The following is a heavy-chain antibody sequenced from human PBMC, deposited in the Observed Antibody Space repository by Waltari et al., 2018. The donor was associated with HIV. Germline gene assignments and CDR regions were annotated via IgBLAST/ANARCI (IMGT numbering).Heavy chain of an antibody. D-gene: IGHD6-19*01. CDR3: ARGASGWSPGY. CDR1: GFTFSSSG. CDR2: ISYYGDNK. Sequence: QVQLVESGGGVVQPGGSLRLSCAASGFTFSSSGMHWVRQAPGKGLEWVTVISYYGDNKYYADSVKGRFTISRDNSKNTLYLQMNSLRPEDTAVYYCARGASGWSPGYWGQGTLVTVSS. J-gene: IGHJ4*02. V-gene: IGHV3-30*03.